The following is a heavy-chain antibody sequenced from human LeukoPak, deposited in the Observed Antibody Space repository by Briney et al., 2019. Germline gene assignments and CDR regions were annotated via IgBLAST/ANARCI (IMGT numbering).Heavy chain of an antibody. Sequence: SGGSLRLSCAASGFTFSSYSMNWVRQAPGKGLEWVSSISSSSSYIYYADSVKGRFTISRDNAKNSLYLQMNSLRAEDTAVYYCARDRVAAAGIAYWGQGTLVTVSS. V-gene: IGHV3-21*01. J-gene: IGHJ4*02. D-gene: IGHD6-13*01. CDR2: ISSSSSYI. CDR1: GFTFSSYS. CDR3: ARDRVAAAGIAY.